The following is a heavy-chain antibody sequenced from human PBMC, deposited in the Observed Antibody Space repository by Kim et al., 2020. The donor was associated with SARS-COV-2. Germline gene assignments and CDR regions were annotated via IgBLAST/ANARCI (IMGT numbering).Heavy chain of an antibody. Sequence: QKLQGRVTMTTDTSTSTAYMELRSLRSDDTAVYYCARKYYGSGSYSAFDIWGQGTMVTVSS. J-gene: IGHJ3*02. D-gene: IGHD3-10*01. V-gene: IGHV1-18*01. CDR3: ARKYYGSGSYSAFDI.